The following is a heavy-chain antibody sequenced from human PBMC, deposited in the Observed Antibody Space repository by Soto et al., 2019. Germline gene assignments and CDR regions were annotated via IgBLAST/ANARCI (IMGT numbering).Heavy chain of an antibody. CDR1: GFTCRSYA. Sequence: PGGSLRLSCAAPGFTCRSYAMHWVRQAPGKGLEWVAVISYDGSNKYYADSVKGRFTISRDNSKNTLYLQMNSLRAEDPAVYYCARDCIVGVPFAIQVCYPKDMDVRGPGTMGSVS. J-gene: IGHJ6*02. CDR3: ARDCIVGVPFAIQVCYPKDMDV. CDR2: ISYDGSNK. V-gene: IGHV3-30-3*01. D-gene: IGHD2-2*01.